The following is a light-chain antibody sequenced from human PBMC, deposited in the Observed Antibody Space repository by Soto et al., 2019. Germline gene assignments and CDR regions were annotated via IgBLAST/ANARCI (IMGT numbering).Light chain of an antibody. CDR1: QSVSSNY. CDR2: AAS. J-gene: IGKJ3*01. CDR3: QQDGRSFT. Sequence: EIVLTQSPGTLSLSPGERATLSCRASQSVSSNYLAWYQQKPGQAPRLLIYAASSRATGIPDRFSGSGSGTDFTLSISRLEPEDFAVYYCQQDGRSFTFGPGTTVDIK. V-gene: IGKV3-20*01.